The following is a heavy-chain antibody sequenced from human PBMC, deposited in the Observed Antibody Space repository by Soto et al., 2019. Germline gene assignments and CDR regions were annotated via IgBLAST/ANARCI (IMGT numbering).Heavy chain of an antibody. CDR2: ISYDGSNK. CDR1: EFTFSDYD. CDR3: AKGEGSSGWTYYYYYYGMDV. V-gene: IGHV3-30*18. Sequence: AGGSLRLSCIASEFTFSDYDMSWVRQAPGKGLEWVAVISYDGSNKYYADSVKGRFTISRDNSKNTLYLQMNSLRAEDTAVYYCAKGEGSSGWTYYYYYYGMDVWGQGTTVTVSS. J-gene: IGHJ6*02. D-gene: IGHD6-19*01.